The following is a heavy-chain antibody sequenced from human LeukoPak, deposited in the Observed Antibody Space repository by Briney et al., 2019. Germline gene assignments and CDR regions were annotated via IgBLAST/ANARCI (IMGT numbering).Heavy chain of an antibody. D-gene: IGHD2-21*01. CDR2: IASDGSHT. V-gene: IGHV3-30-3*01. CDR3: ARERQDTILHSGAFDI. CDR1: GFTFSTYF. J-gene: IGHJ3*02. Sequence: GGSLRLSCAASGFTFSTYFMHWVRQAPGKGLEWVADIASDGSHTFYVESVKGRSTISRDNSKNTLYLQMNSLRAEDTAVYFCARERQDTILHSGAFDIWGQGTMVTVSS.